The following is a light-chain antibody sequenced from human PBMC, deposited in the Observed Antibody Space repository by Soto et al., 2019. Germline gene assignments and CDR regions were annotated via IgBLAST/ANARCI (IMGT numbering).Light chain of an antibody. J-gene: IGKJ1*01. CDR2: GAS. V-gene: IGKV3-20*01. CDR1: QTVTSY. CDR3: QQYGYSPRT. Sequence: EIALTQSPGTLSLSPGDIATLSCRASQTVTSYFAWYQQKPGQAPRLLIHGASTRATGIPDRFSGSGSGTDFTLTISGLEPEDFAVYYCQQYGYSPRTFGQGTKVEIK.